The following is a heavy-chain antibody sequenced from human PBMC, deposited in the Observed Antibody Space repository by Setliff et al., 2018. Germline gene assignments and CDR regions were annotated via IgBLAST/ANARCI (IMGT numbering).Heavy chain of an antibody. V-gene: IGHV5-51*01. CDR2: IYPGDSHT. D-gene: IGHD2-21*01. Sequence: PGESLKISCKGSGYSFTDYWIAWVRQMPGKGLEWMGIIYPGDSHTRYSPSFQGQVTMSADKSINTAYLQWSNLKASDTAVYYCARRGERFFNWFDPWGQGTLVTVSS. J-gene: IGHJ5*02. CDR1: GYSFTDYW. CDR3: ARRGERFFNWFDP.